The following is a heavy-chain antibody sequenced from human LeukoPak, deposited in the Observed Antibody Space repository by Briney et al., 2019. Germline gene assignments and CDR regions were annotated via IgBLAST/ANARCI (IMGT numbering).Heavy chain of an antibody. J-gene: IGHJ4*02. CDR2: IYYSGST. CDR3: ARGGVGGYSYGYEAYYFDY. CDR1: GGSISSYY. V-gene: IGHV4-59*01. Sequence: SETLSPTCTVSGGSISSYYWSWIRQPPGKGLEWIGYIYYSGSTNYNPSLKSRVTISVDTSKNQFSLKLSSVTAADTAVYYCARGGVGGYSYGYEAYYFDYWGQGTLVTVSS. D-gene: IGHD5-18*01.